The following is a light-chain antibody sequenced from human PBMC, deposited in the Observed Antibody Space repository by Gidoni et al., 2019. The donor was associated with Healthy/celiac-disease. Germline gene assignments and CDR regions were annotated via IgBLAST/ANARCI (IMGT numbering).Light chain of an antibody. J-gene: IGLJ2*01. CDR2: QDS. Sequence: SYELTQPPSVYVSPGQTASITCSGDKLGDKYACWYQQKPGQSPVLVIYQDSKRPSGIPERFSGSNSGNTATLTISGTQAMDEADYYCQAWDSSTSGVFGGGTKLXVX. CDR1: KLGDKY. V-gene: IGLV3-1*01. CDR3: QAWDSSTSGV.